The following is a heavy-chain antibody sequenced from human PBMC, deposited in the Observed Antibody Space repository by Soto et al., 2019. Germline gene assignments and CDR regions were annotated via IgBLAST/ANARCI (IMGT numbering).Heavy chain of an antibody. CDR2: IYPGDSDT. CDR1: GYSFTSYW. D-gene: IGHD5-12*01. V-gene: IGHV5-51*01. Sequence: GESLKISCKASGYSFTSYWIGWVRQMPGKGLEWMGMIYPGDSDTRYSPSFQGQVIISADKSISTAYLQWSSLKASDTAMFYCAAYSGSYGSHFDYWGQGTQGTVS. CDR3: AAYSGSYGSHFDY. J-gene: IGHJ4*02.